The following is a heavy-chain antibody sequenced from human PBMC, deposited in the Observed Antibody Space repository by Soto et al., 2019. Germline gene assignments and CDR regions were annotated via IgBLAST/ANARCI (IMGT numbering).Heavy chain of an antibody. CDR1: GYTFTGYY. CDR3: ARGKLWFGELSYYMDV. CDR2: INPNSGGT. Sequence: GASVKVSCKASGYTFTGYYMHWVRQAPGQGLEWMGWINPNSGGTNYAQKFQGWVTTTRDTSISTAYMELSRLRSDDTAVYYCARGKLWFGELSYYMDVWGKGTTVTVSS. J-gene: IGHJ6*03. V-gene: IGHV1-2*04. D-gene: IGHD3-10*01.